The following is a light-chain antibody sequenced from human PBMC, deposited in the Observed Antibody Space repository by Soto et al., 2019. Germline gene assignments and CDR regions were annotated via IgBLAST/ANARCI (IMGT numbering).Light chain of an antibody. Sequence: QSVLTQPASVSGSPGQSITISCTGTSSDVGGYNYVAWYRQHPGKVPRLMIYEVSNRPSGVSNRFSGSKSGSTASLTISGLQAEDEADYYCSTFAVSPVIFGGGTQLTVL. CDR3: STFAVSPVI. CDR2: EVS. CDR1: SSDVGGYNY. V-gene: IGLV2-14*01. J-gene: IGLJ2*01.